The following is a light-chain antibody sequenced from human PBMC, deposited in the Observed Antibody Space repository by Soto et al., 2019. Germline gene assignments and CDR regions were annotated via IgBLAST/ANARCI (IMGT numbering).Light chain of an antibody. CDR1: QSIGDS. J-gene: IGKJ5*01. CDR2: DAS. V-gene: IGKV1-5*01. CDR3: QQYSNYPIT. Sequence: IQMTQSPSSLSATVGDRVTITCRASQSIGDSLAWYQQKPGKAPYLLIYDASSLQSGVPSRFSGIESGTEFTLSISSLQPDDFATYYCQQYSNYPITFGQGTRLEIK.